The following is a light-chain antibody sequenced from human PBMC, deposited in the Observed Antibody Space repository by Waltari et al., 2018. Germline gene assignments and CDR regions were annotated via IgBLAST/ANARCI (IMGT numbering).Light chain of an antibody. Sequence: QSVLTQPPSVSAAAGQKVTISCSGRPSTVGGNDAFWYRQVPATAPKLLIYETNRRPTGTPDRFSASKSGTSATLGITGLQPGDEAEYYCGTWDSSLGVWLFGGGTRLTVL. V-gene: IGLV1-51*02. CDR2: ETN. CDR3: GTWDSSLGVWL. J-gene: IGLJ3*02. CDR1: PSTVGGND.